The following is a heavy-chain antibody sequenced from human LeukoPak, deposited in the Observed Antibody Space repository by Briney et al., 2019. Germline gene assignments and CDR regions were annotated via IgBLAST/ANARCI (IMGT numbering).Heavy chain of an antibody. D-gene: IGHD1-1*01. J-gene: IGHJ4*02. CDR1: GFTVSSNY. Sequence: GGSLRLSCAASGFTVSSNYMSWVRQAPGKGLEWVPVIYSGGSTYYADSVKGRFTISRDNSKNTLYLQMNSLRAEDTAVYYCARGNWNDDERLAYWGQGTLVTVSS. CDR2: IYSGGST. V-gene: IGHV3-53*01. CDR3: ARGNWNDDERLAY.